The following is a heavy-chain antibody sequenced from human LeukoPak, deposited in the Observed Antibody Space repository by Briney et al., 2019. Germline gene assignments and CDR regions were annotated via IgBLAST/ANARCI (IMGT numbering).Heavy chain of an antibody. V-gene: IGHV4-59*01. CDR3: VKVGTGTVDY. CDR1: GASIGGYY. D-gene: IGHD1-1*01. J-gene: IGHJ4*02. Sequence: SETLSLTCTVSGASIGGYYWGWIRQSPGKGLEWIGYIHYSGSTNYIHSLKSRVTISVDTSKNQFSLKLTSLTAADTAVYYCVKVGTGTVDYWGQRTLVSVYS. CDR2: IHYSGST.